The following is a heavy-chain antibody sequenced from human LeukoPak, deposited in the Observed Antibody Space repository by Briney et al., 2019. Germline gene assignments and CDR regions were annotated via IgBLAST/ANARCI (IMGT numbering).Heavy chain of an antibody. CDR2: ISSSSSYI. V-gene: IGHV3-21*01. Sequence: GGSLRLSCAASGFTFSSYSMNWVRQAPGKGLEWVSAISSSSSYIYYADSVKGRFTISRENAKNSLYLQMNSLRAEDTAVYYCARRPATVIDYWGQGTLVTVSS. CDR1: GFTFSSYS. D-gene: IGHD2-2*01. J-gene: IGHJ4*02. CDR3: ARRPATVIDY.